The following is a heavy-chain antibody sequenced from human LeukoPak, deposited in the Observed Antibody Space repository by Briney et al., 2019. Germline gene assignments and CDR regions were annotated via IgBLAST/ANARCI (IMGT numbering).Heavy chain of an antibody. CDR1: GYTFTSYG. V-gene: IGHV1-18*01. CDR2: ISAYNGNT. Sequence: ASVKVSCKASGYTFTSYGISWVRQAPGQGLEWMGWISAYNGNTNYAQKLQGRVTMTTDTSTSTAYMELRSLRSDDTAVYYCARLTYDSSGYYPKGDLDYWGQGTLVTVSS. D-gene: IGHD3-22*01. CDR3: ARLTYDSSGYYPKGDLDY. J-gene: IGHJ4*02.